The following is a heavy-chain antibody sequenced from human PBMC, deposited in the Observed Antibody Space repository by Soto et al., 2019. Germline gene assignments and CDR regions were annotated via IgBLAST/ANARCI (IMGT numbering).Heavy chain of an antibody. J-gene: IGHJ6*02. D-gene: IGHD3-10*01. CDR2: IWYDGSNK. V-gene: IGHV3-33*01. CDR3: AGGLEVVRGVIISNYYYYYGMDV. CDR1: GFTFSSYG. Sequence: GGSLRLSCAASGFTFSSYGMHWVRQAPGKGLEWVAVIWYDGSNKYYADSVKGRFTISRDNSKNTLYLQMNSLRAEDTAVYYCAGGLEVVRGVIISNYYYYYGMDVWGQGTTVTVSS.